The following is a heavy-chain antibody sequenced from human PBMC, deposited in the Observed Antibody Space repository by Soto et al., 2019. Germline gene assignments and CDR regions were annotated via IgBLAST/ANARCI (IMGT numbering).Heavy chain of an antibody. D-gene: IGHD6-6*01. J-gene: IGHJ4*02. V-gene: IGHV4-34*01. CDR3: ARGLSHIASRPYYFDY. Sequence: QVQLQQWGAGLLKPSETLSLTCAVYGGSFSGYYWSWIRQPPGKGLEWIGEINHSGSTNYNPSLKRRGTISVDTSKNQCSLKLSSVTAADAAVYYCARGLSHIASRPYYFDYCGKGTLVTVSS. CDR2: INHSGST. CDR1: GGSFSGYY.